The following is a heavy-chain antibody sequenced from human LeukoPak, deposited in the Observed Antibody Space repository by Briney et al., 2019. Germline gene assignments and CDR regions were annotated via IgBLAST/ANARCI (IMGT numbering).Heavy chain of an antibody. CDR2: NNHSGST. J-gene: IGHJ4*02. D-gene: IGHD4-11*01. Sequence: SETLSLTCAVYGGSFSGYYWSWIRQPPGKGLEWIGENNHSGSTNYNPSLKSRVTISVDTSKNQFSLKLSSVTAADTAVYYCARGRPKYSNSPPDYWGQGTLVTVSS. V-gene: IGHV4-34*01. CDR3: ARGRPKYSNSPPDY. CDR1: GGSFSGYY.